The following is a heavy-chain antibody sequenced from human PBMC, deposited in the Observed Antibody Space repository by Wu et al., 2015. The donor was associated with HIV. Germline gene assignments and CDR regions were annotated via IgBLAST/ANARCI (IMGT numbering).Heavy chain of an antibody. J-gene: IGHJ6*02. CDR2: INANSGGT. CDR3: ARVLRGGMDV. V-gene: IGHV1-2*02. CDR1: GYTFTDYY. D-gene: IGHD2-15*01. Sequence: QVQLVQSGAEVKKPGASVKVSCKASGYTFTDYYIHWVRQAPGQGLEWMGWINANSGGTNYEQKFQGRVTMTRDTSISTASMELSRLRSEDTAVYYCARVLRGGMDVWGQGDHGSPSP.